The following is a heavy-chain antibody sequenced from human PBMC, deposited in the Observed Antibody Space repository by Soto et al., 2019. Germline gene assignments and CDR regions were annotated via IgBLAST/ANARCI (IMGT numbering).Heavy chain of an antibody. V-gene: IGHV3-74*01. CDR2: ISNDGTTI. J-gene: IGHJ4*02. CDR3: TRDYEGLGI. CDR1: GFTFSRYR. Sequence: EVQLVESGGGLVQPGGSLRLSCAASGFTFSRYRMHWVRQGPGKGLVWVSLISNDGTTINYADSVKGRFTISRDNAENTLYLQMNSLRAEDTAVYYCTRDYEGLGIWGQGTLVTVSS. D-gene: IGHD7-27*01.